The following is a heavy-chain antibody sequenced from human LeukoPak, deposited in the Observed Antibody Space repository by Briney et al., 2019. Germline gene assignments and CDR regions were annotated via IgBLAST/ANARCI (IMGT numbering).Heavy chain of an antibody. D-gene: IGHD1-1*01. CDR2: IYYSGSP. CDR1: GGSISNNNYY. V-gene: IGHV4-39*01. J-gene: IGHJ4*02. Sequence: SETLSLTRTVSGGSISNNNYYWAWIRQPPGKGLECIGSIYYSGSPYYNPSLKSRVTISVDTSKNQFSLRLSSVTAADTAVYYCATWRTAKTGFDYWGQGTLVTVSS. CDR3: ATWRTAKTGFDY.